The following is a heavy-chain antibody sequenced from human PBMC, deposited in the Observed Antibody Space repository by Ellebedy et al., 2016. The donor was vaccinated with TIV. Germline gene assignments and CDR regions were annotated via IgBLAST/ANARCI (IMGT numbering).Heavy chain of an antibody. CDR2: IYYSGST. CDR1: GGSISTSTYY. Sequence: MPSETLSLTCTVSGGSISTSTYYWGWIRQPPGKGLEWIGSIYYSGSTYYNPSLKSRVTISVDTSKNQVSLKLTSVTAADTAVYYCARAYGDYPQYYNYYMDVWGIGTTVTVSS. D-gene: IGHD4-17*01. CDR3: ARAYGDYPQYYNYYMDV. J-gene: IGHJ6*03. V-gene: IGHV4-39*07.